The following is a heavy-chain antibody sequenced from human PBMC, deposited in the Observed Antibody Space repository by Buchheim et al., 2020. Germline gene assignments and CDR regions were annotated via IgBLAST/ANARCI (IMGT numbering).Heavy chain of an antibody. CDR3: ARAGDIVVVVAATGWYFDL. Sequence: EVQLVESGGGLVQPGGSLRLSCAASGFTFSSYWMSWVRQAPGKGLEWVANIKQDGREKYYVDSVKGRFTISRDNAKNSLYLQMNSLRAEDTAVYYCARAGDIVVVVAATGWYFDLWGRGTL. D-gene: IGHD2-15*01. V-gene: IGHV3-7*01. CDR1: GFTFSSYW. CDR2: IKQDGREK. J-gene: IGHJ2*01.